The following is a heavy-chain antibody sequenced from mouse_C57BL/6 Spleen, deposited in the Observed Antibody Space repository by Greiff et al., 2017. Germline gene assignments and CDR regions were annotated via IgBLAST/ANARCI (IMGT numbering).Heavy chain of an antibody. CDR1: GYAFTNYL. Sequence: VHLVESGAELVRPGTSVKVSCKASGYAFTNYLIEWVKQRPGQGLEWIGVINPGSGGTNYNEKFKGKATLTADKSSSTAYMQLSSLTSEDSAVYFCARGPRGYFDYWGQGTTLTVSS. CDR3: ARGPRGYFDY. D-gene: IGHD2-10*02. CDR2: INPGSGGT. J-gene: IGHJ2*01. V-gene: IGHV1-54*01.